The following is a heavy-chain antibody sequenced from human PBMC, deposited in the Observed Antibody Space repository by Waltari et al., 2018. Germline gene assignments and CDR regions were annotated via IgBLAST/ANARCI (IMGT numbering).Heavy chain of an antibody. Sequence: QVQLVQSGAEVKKPGASVKVSCKASGYTFTDYYVHWVRQAPGQGLQCMGWINPNSGGTNYAPKFQGRVTMTRDTSISTAYMELSRLRSDDTAVYYCARGRGGGSCDLDYWGQGTLVTVSS. D-gene: IGHD2-15*01. J-gene: IGHJ4*02. CDR1: GYTFTDYY. CDR2: INPNSGGT. V-gene: IGHV1-2*02. CDR3: ARGRGGGSCDLDY.